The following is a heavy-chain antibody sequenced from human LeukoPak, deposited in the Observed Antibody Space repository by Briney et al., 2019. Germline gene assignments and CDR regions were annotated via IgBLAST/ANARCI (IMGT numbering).Heavy chain of an antibody. CDR1: GGSISSYY. CDR2: IYYSGST. V-gene: IGHV4-59*01. Sequence: SEALSLTCTVSGGSISSYYWNWIRQPPGKGLEWIGYIYYSGSTYYNPSLKSRVSISINTSKNQFSLKLTSVTAADTAVYYCARGPGGGSYSDAFDIWGQGTMVTVSS. J-gene: IGHJ3*02. D-gene: IGHD1-26*01. CDR3: ARGPGGGSYSDAFDI.